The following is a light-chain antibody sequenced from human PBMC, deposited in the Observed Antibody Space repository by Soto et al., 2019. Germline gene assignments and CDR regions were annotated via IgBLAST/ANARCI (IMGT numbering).Light chain of an antibody. J-gene: IGKJ2*01. Sequence: DIQMTQSPSSLSASVGDRVTITCRASQSISSYLNWYQPKPGKAPKLLIYAASSLQSGVPSRFSGSGSRTDFTLTISSLQPEDFATYYCHQSYSTPMYTFGQGTKLEIK. V-gene: IGKV1-39*01. CDR3: HQSYSTPMYT. CDR2: AAS. CDR1: QSISSY.